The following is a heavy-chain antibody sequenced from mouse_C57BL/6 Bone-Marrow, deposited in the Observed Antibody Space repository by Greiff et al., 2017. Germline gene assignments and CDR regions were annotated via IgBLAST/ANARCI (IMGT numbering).Heavy chain of an antibody. CDR1: GYTFTSYT. V-gene: IGHV1-4*01. CDR2: INPSSGYT. Sequence: QVQLQQSGAELARPGASVKMSCKASGYTFTSYTMHWVKQRPGQGLEWIGYINPSSGYTKYNQKFKDKATLTADKSSSTAYMQLSSLTSEDSAVYYCATYGPWYFDVWGGGTTVTVSS. CDR3: ATYGPWYFDV. J-gene: IGHJ1*01. D-gene: IGHD1-1*01.